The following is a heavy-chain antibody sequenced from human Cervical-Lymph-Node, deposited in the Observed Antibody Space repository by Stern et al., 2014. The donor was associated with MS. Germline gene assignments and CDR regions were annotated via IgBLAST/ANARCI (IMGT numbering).Heavy chain of an antibody. D-gene: IGHD4-11*01. CDR2: ITGSGGST. J-gene: IGHJ4*02. CDR1: GFTFSSYA. Sequence: EVQLVESGGGLVPPGGSLSLSCAASGFTFSSYAMSWVRQAPGKGLEWVSGITGSGGSTNYADSVKGRFTISRDNAKNTLYLQMNSLRAEDTAVYYCAKELQYYFDYWGQGSLVTVSS. V-gene: IGHV3-23*04. CDR3: AKELQYYFDY.